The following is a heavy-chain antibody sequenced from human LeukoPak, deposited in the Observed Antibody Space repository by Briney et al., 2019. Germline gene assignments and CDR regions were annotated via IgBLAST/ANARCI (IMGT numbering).Heavy chain of an antibody. Sequence: GGSLRLSCAASGFTFSSYAMSWVRQAPGKGLEWVSAISGSGGSTYYADSEKGRFTISRDNSKNTLYLQMNSLRAEDTAVYYCAKDVNWGFVDYYFDYWGQGTLVTVSS. D-gene: IGHD7-27*01. CDR1: GFTFSSYA. J-gene: IGHJ4*02. CDR2: ISGSGGST. V-gene: IGHV3-23*01. CDR3: AKDVNWGFVDYYFDY.